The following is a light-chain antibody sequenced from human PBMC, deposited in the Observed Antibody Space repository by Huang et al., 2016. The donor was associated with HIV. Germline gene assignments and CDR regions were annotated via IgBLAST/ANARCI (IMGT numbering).Light chain of an antibody. J-gene: IGKJ2*01. Sequence: DIVMTQTPLSLSVTPGQPASISCKSSQGLLYREKIYLYWYLQKPGQSPQLLIYELSNRFSGVPDRFSGRGSPTDFTLKISRVETEDVGVYYCMQGKQLPYTFGQGTRLEIK. CDR2: ELS. V-gene: IGKV2-29*02. CDR1: QGLLYREKIY. CDR3: MQGKQLPYT.